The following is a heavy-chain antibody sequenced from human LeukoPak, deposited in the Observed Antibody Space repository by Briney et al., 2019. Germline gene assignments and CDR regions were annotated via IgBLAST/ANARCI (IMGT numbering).Heavy chain of an antibody. J-gene: IGHJ4*02. CDR2: IYTSGST. CDR1: GGSITTYY. D-gene: IGHD3-16*02. CDR3: ARHHYDYVWGSYRRTLRAFDY. V-gene: IGHV4-4*07. Sequence: PSETLSLTCTVSGGSITTYYWSWIRQPAGKGLEWIGRIYTSGSTNYNPSLKSRVTMSVETSKNQFSLKLSSVTAADTAVYYCARHHYDYVWGSYRRTLRAFDYWGQGTLVTVSS.